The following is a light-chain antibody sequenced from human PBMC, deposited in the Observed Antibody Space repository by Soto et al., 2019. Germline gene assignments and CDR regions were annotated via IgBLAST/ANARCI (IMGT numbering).Light chain of an antibody. CDR3: SSYTSSSTYV. Sequence: QSVLTQPASVSGSPGQSIAISCTGTSGDVGGYNYVSWYQHHPGKAPTVMIYDVSNRPSGVSDRFSGSKSGNTASLTISGLQADDEADYYCSSYTSSSTYVFGTGTKVTV. J-gene: IGLJ1*01. V-gene: IGLV2-14*03. CDR1: SGDVGGYNY. CDR2: DVS.